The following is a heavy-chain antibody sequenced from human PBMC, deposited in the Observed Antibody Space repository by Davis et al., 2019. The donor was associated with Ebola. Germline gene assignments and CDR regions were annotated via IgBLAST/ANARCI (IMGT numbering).Heavy chain of an antibody. D-gene: IGHD6-13*01. V-gene: IGHV1-2*06. J-gene: IGHJ5*02. CDR3: ARDGQQQLLVDTWFDP. CDR2: INPNSGGT. CDR1: GYTFTGYY. Sequence: ASVKVSCKASGYTFTGYYMHWVRQAPGQGLEWMGRINPNSGGTNYAQKFQGRVTMTKDSSIDTAYMELGSLRSDDTAVYYCARDGQQQLLVDTWFDPWGQGTLVTVSS.